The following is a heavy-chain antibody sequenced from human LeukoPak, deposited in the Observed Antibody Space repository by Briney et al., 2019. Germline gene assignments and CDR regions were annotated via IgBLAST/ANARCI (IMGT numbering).Heavy chain of an antibody. CDR1: GFTFSSYS. CDR3: AKNGNRGAYCSGGSCYPYYYYNMDV. J-gene: IGHJ6*03. V-gene: IGHV3-21*04. CDR2: ISSSSSYI. D-gene: IGHD2-15*01. Sequence: PGGSLRLSCAASGFTFSSYSMNWVRQAPGKGLEWVSSISSSSSYIYYVDSVKGRFTISRDNSKNTLYLQMNSLRAEDTAIYYCAKNGNRGAYCSGGSCYPYYYYNMDVWGKGTTVTISS.